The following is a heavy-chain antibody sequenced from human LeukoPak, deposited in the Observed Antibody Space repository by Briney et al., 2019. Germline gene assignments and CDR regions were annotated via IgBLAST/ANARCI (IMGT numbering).Heavy chain of an antibody. CDR3: ARDGCTNGVCYYFDY. CDR2: IWYDGSNK. Sequence: GRSLRLSCAASGFTFSSYGMHWVRQAPGKGLEWVAVIWYDGSNKYYADSVKGRFTISRDNSKNTLHLQMNSLRAEDTAVYYCARDGCTNGVCYYFDYWGQGTLVTVSS. V-gene: IGHV3-33*01. CDR1: GFTFSSYG. J-gene: IGHJ4*02. D-gene: IGHD2-8*01.